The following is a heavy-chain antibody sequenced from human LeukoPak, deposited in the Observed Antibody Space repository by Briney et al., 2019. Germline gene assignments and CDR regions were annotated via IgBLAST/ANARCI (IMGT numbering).Heavy chain of an antibody. V-gene: IGHV1-2*02. CDR2: INPNSGGT. J-gene: IGHJ4*02. Sequence: ASVKVSCKASGYSFSGHYIHWLRQAPGQGLEWMGWINPNSGGTDYAQKFQGRVTMTWDTSINTAYMDLSSLTSDDTAVYYCAKKQWSYYFDYWGQGTLVTVSS. CDR3: AKKQWSYYFDY. D-gene: IGHD2-15*01. CDR1: GYSFSGHY.